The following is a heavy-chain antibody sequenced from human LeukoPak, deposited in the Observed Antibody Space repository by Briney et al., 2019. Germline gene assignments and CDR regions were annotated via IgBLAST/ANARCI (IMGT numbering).Heavy chain of an antibody. D-gene: IGHD2-15*01. CDR2: INPNSGGT. V-gene: IGHV1-2*04. J-gene: IGHJ5*02. CDR3: ARSLRYCSGGSCYSGET. CDR1: GYTFTGYY. Sequence: ASVKVSCKASGYTFTGYYMHWVRQAPGQGLEWMGWINPNSGGTNYAQKFQGWVTMTRDTSISTAYMELSRLRSDDTAVYYCARSLRYCSGGSCYSGETWGQGTLVTVSS.